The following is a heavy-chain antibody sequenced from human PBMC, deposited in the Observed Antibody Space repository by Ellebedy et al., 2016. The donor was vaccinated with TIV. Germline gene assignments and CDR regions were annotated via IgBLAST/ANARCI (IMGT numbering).Heavy chain of an antibody. CDR3: ARVPRGSSLDY. D-gene: IGHD3-10*01. V-gene: IGHV3-74*01. Sequence: GGSLRLSXAASGFTFSTYWMHWVRQAPGKGLVWVSRINSDGSSTSYADSVKGRFTISRDNAKNTLYLQMNSLRVEDTAVYYCARVPRGSSLDYWGQGTLVTVAS. CDR1: GFTFSTYW. CDR2: INSDGSST. J-gene: IGHJ4*02.